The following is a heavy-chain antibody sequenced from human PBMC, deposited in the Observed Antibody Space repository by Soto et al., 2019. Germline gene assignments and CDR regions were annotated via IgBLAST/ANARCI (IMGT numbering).Heavy chain of an antibody. CDR3: ATRIVATTTFDY. Sequence: PSETLSLTCAVYRRSFSGYYWSWIRQPPGKGLEWIGEINHSGSTSYNPSLKSRVTISVDTSKKQFSLKLSSVTAADTAVYYCATRIVATTTFDYWGQGTLVTVSS. J-gene: IGHJ4*02. D-gene: IGHD5-12*01. V-gene: IGHV4-34*01. CDR1: RRSFSGYY. CDR2: INHSGST.